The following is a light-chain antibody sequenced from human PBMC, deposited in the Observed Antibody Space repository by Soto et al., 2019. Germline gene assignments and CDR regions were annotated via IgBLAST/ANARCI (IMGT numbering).Light chain of an antibody. CDR3: QSYDSSLGGSKGV. CDR1: SSDIGAGYD. Sequence: QSALTQPPSMSGAPGQRVTLSCTGSSSDIGAGYDVHWYQQFPGTAPKLLIYSNINRPSGVPDRFSGSKSGTSASLAITGLQAEDEADYYCQSYDSSLGGSKGVFGGGTKLTVL. J-gene: IGLJ3*02. CDR2: SNI. V-gene: IGLV1-40*01.